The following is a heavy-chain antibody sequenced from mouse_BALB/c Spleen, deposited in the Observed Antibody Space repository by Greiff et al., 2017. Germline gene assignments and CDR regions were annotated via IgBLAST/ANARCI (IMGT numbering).Heavy chain of an antibody. J-gene: IGHJ3*01. Sequence: QVQLQQSGAELVRPGTSVKISCKASGYTFTNYWLGWVKQRPGHGLEWIGDIYPGGGYTNYNEKFKGKATLTADTSSSTAYMQLSSLTSEDSAVYFCARGGYGNPFAYWGQGTLVTVSA. D-gene: IGHD2-1*01. CDR2: IYPGGGYT. V-gene: IGHV1-63*02. CDR1: GYTFTNYW. CDR3: ARGGYGNPFAY.